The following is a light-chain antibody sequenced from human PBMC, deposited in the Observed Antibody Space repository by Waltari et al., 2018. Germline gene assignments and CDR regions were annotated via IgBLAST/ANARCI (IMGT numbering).Light chain of an antibody. CDR1: QNVDTW. CDR3: QQYNTYWT. V-gene: IGKV1-5*03. CDR2: KTS. J-gene: IGKJ1*01. Sequence: DIQMTQSPSTLSASIGDRVTITCRASQNVDTWLAWYQQKLGKAPKLLVYKTSTLQSGVPSRFSGSGSGTHFTLTISSLQPDDFATYYCQQYNTYWTFGQGTKVE.